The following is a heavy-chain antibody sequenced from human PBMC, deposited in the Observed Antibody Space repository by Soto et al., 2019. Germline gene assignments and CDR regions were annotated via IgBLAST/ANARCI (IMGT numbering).Heavy chain of an antibody. V-gene: IGHV3-30-3*01. Sequence: QVQLVESGGGVVQPGRSLRLSCAASGFTFSSYAMHWVRQAPGKGLEWVAVISYDGSNKYYADSVKGRFTISRDNSKNALYLQMTSLRAEYTAVYYCARETYYEFWSGPYYGRDVWGQGTTVTVSS. CDR2: ISYDGSNK. CDR1: GFTFSSYA. CDR3: ARETYYEFWSGPYYGRDV. D-gene: IGHD3-3*01. J-gene: IGHJ6*02.